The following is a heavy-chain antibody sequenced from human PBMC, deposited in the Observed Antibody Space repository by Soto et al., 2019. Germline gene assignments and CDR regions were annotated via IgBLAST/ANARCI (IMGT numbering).Heavy chain of an antibody. V-gene: IGHV3-15*07. D-gene: IGHD3-9*01. J-gene: IGHJ6*02. Sequence: PGGSLRLSCAASGFTFSNAWMNWVRQAPGKGLEWVGRIKSKTDGGTTDYAAPVKGRFTISRDDSKNTLYLQMNSLKTEDTAVYYCTTLGVLRYFDWFLSNSYLYGMDVWGQGTTVTVSS. CDR2: IKSKTDGGTT. CDR3: TTLGVLRYFDWFLSNSYLYGMDV. CDR1: GFTFSNAW.